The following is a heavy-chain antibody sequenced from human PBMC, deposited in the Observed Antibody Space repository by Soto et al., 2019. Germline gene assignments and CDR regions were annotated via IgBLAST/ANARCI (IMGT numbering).Heavy chain of an antibody. J-gene: IGHJ4*02. CDR2: ISWNSGSI. CDR3: AKSPLHSIAVALNSYYFDY. Sequence: GGSLRLSCAASGFTFDDYAMHWVRQAPGKGLEWVSGISWNSGSIGYADSVKGRFTISRDNAKNSLYLQMNSLRAEDTALYYCAKSPLHSIAVALNSYYFDYWGQGTLVTVSS. D-gene: IGHD6-19*01. CDR1: GFTFDDYA. V-gene: IGHV3-9*01.